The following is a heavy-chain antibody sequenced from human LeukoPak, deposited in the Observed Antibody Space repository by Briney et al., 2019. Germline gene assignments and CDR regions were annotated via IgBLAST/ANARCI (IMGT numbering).Heavy chain of an antibody. CDR2: IGRGII. CDR1: GYTLTELS. CDR3: ARDAPAGEKPEYFFDY. Sequence: GASVKVSCKVSGYTLTELSMHWVRQAPGKGLEWVSHIGRGIIYADSVKGRFTISRDNAKNSVYLQMNSLRAEDTAVYYCARDAPAGEKPEYFFDYWGQGTLVTVSS. V-gene: IGHV3-69-1*01. J-gene: IGHJ4*02.